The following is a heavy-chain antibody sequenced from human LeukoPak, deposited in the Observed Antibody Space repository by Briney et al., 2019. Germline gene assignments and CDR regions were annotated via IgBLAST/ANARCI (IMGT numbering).Heavy chain of an antibody. CDR3: ARGDIVVVPAARGGFDP. D-gene: IGHD2-2*01. CDR1: GYTFTSYG. CDR2: ISAYNGNT. Sequence: GASVKVSCKASGYTFTSYGISWVRQAPGQGLEWMGWISAYNGNTNYAQKLQGRVTMTTDTSTSTAYMELRSLRSDDTAVYYCARGDIVVVPAARGGFDPWGQGTLVTVSS. V-gene: IGHV1-18*01. J-gene: IGHJ5*02.